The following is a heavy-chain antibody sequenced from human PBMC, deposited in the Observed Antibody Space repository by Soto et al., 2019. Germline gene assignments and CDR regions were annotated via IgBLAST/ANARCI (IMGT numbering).Heavy chain of an antibody. V-gene: IGHV3-23*01. J-gene: IGHJ6*02. CDR2: ISGSGGST. Sequence: GGSLRLSCAASGFTFSSYAMSWVRQAPGKGLEWVSAISGSGGSTYYADSVKGRFTISRDNSKNTLYLQMNSLRAEDTAVYYCAKDPVGDGYKNIYYYYYGMDVWGQGTTVTVSS. CDR1: GFTFSSYA. D-gene: IGHD3-10*01. CDR3: AKDPVGDGYKNIYYYYYGMDV.